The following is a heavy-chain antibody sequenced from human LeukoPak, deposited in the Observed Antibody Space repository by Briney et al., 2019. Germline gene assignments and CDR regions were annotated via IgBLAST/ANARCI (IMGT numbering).Heavy chain of an antibody. V-gene: IGHV3-30-3*01. CDR1: GFTFSSYA. J-gene: IGHJ6*02. D-gene: IGHD5-12*01. CDR3: ARERVATIRYYYYGMDV. CDR2: ISYDGSNK. Sequence: GGSLRLSCAASGFTFSSYAMSWVRQAPGKGLEWVAVISYDGSNKYYADSVKGRFTISRDNSKNTLYLQMNSLRAEDTAAYYCARERVATIRYYYYGMDVWGQGTTVTVSS.